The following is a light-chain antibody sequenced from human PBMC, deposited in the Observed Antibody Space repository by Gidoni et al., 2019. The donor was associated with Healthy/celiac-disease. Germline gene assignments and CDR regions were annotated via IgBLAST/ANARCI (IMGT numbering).Light chain of an antibody. CDR2: AAS. CDR3: QQYYSTPQA. V-gene: IGKV1-NL1*01. CDR1: QGISNS. Sequence: DIQMTQSPSALSASVGDRVTITCRARQGISNSLAWYQQKPGKAPKLLLYAASRLESGVPSRFSGSGSGTDYTLTISSLQPEDFATYYCQQYYSTPQAFGQGTKLEIK. J-gene: IGKJ2*01.